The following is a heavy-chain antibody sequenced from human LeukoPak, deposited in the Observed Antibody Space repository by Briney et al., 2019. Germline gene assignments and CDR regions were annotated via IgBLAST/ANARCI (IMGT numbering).Heavy chain of an antibody. J-gene: IGHJ5*02. Sequence: GASVKVSCKASGYTFTSYYMHWVRQAPGQGLEWMGITNPSGGSTSYAQKFQGRVTMTRDTSTSTVYMELSSLRSEDTAVYYCARAPAAQNWFDPWGQGTLVTVSS. CDR2: TNPSGGST. D-gene: IGHD2-2*01. CDR3: ARAPAAQNWFDP. CDR1: GYTFTSYY. V-gene: IGHV1-46*01.